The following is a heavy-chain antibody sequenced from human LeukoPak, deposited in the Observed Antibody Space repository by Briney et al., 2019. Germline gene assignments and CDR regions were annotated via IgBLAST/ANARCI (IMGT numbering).Heavy chain of an antibody. J-gene: IGHJ4*02. CDR2: IIPILGIA. D-gene: IGHD3-22*01. CDR1: GGTFSSYA. V-gene: IGHV1-69*04. CDR3: ATPQYYYDSSSYSYYFDY. Sequence: GASVKVSCKASGGTFSSYAISWVRQAPGQGLEWMGRIIPILGIANYAQKFQGRVTITADKSTSTAYMELSSLRSEDTAVYYCATPQYYYDSSSYSYYFDYWGQGTLVTVSS.